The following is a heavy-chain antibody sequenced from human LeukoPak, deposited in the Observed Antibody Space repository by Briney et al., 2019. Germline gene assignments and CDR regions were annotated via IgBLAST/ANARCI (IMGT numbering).Heavy chain of an antibody. D-gene: IGHD4-17*01. J-gene: IGHJ4*02. V-gene: IGHV3-23*01. CDR1: GFTFSSYA. CDR3: ASMTTVTYTTFDY. Sequence: GGSLRLSCAASGFTFSSYAMSWVRQAPGKGLEXXXXISGSGGSTYYADSVKGRFTISRDNSKNTLYLQMNSLRAEDTAVYYCASMTTVTYTTFDYWGQGTLVTVSS. CDR2: ISGSGGST.